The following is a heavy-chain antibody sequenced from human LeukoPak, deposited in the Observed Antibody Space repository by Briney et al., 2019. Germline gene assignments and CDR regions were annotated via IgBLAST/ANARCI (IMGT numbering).Heavy chain of an antibody. CDR1: GFTFSSYA. J-gene: IGHJ4*02. CDR2: ISYDGTNK. Sequence: PGGSLRLSCAASGFTFSSYAMHWVRQAPGKGLEWVAVISYDGTNKYYADSVKGRFTISRDNSKNTLYLQMNSLRAEDTAVYYCAKPASYYDSSGYYFDYWGQGTLVTVSS. CDR3: AKPASYYDSSGYYFDY. V-gene: IGHV3-30*04. D-gene: IGHD3-22*01.